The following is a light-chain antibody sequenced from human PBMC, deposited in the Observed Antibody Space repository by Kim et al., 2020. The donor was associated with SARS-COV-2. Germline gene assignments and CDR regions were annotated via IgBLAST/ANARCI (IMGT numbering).Light chain of an antibody. CDR2: TAG. CDR3: LLYYGGVCV. J-gene: IGLJ3*02. Sequence: PGATRTLTCASNTEAVTSGYYPNWFQLNPGQAPRSMLHTAGRRHSWTPARFSGSLLGGKAALTLSGVLPEDEAEYYYLLYYGGVCVFVGVTQLTVL. V-gene: IGLV7-43*01. CDR1: TEAVTSGYY.